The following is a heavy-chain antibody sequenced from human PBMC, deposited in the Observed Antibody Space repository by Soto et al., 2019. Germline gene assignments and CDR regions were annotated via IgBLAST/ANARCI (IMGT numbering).Heavy chain of an antibody. D-gene: IGHD3-10*01. CDR1: GGSISSSNW. J-gene: IGHJ6*02. Sequence: SETLSLTCAVSGGSISSSNWWSWVRQPPGKGLEWIGEIYHSGSTNYNPSLKSRVTISVDKSKNQFSLKLSSVTAADTAVYYCARDLENRDYYYYGMDVWGQGTTVTVSS. V-gene: IGHV4-4*02. CDR3: ARDLENRDYYYYGMDV. CDR2: IYHSGST.